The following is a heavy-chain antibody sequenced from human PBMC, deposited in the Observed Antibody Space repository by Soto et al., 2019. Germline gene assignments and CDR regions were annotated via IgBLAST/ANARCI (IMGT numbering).Heavy chain of an antibody. CDR1: GYTFTSYD. CDR3: ARARTVPSMTS. J-gene: IGHJ4*02. V-gene: IGHV1-8*01. D-gene: IGHD2-2*01. Sequence: QVQLVQSGAEVKKPGASVKVSCKASGYTFTSYDINGVRQATGQGLEWMGWMNPNSGNTGYAQKCQGRVTMSRNTSISTAYMELSSMRSEVTAVYYGARARTVPSMTSWGQGTLVTVSS. CDR2: MNPNSGNT.